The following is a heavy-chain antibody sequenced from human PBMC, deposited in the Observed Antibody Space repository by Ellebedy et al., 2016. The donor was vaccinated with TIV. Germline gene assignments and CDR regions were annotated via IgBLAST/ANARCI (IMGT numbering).Heavy chain of an antibody. Sequence: GGSLRLXXAASGFTFKSYAMNWVRQAPGKGLECVSSISTASASIYYANSVQGRFTISRDNAKNSLYLQMNSLRAEDTAVYYCARDSRLGSYGGAADIWGQGTMVTVSA. J-gene: IGHJ3*02. CDR3: ARDSRLGSYGGAADI. CDR1: GFTFKSYA. V-gene: IGHV3-21*01. D-gene: IGHD1-26*01. CDR2: ISTASASI.